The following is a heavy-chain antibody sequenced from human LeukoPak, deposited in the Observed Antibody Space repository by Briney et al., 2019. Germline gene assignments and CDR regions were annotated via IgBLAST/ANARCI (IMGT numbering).Heavy chain of an antibody. V-gene: IGHV4-39*01. CDR2: IHYSGST. J-gene: IGHJ4*02. D-gene: IGHD6-19*01. CDR3: ARRSSGWPFDS. CDR1: GDSISSSSYY. Sequence: PSETLSLTCTASGDSISSSSYYWGWIRQPPGKGLEWIGTIHYSGSTYYNPSLKSRVTISVDTSKNQFSLKLSSVTAADTAVYYCARRSSGWPFDSWGQGTLVTVSS.